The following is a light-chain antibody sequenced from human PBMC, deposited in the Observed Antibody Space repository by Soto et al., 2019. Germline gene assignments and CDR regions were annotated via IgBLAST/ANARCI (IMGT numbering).Light chain of an antibody. J-gene: IGKJ5*01. CDR2: GAS. Sequence: EIVLTQSPGTLSLFPGERATLSCRASQSLITRYLAWYQQKPGQAPRLLIYGASSRATCIPDRFSGSGSGTDFTLPISRLEPEDFAVYSCQQYGTSPTFGQGTRLEIK. V-gene: IGKV3-20*01. CDR1: QSLITRY. CDR3: QQYGTSPT.